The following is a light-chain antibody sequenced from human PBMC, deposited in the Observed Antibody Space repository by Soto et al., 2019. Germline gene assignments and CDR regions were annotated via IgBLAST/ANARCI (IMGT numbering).Light chain of an antibody. Sequence: QSALTQPASVSGSPGQSITISCTGTSNDVGGYDLASWYQHHPGKAPKLMIYEATKRPSGVSDRFSGSKSGNTASLTISALQAEDEADYSCCSFAGGATFVFGGGTKLTVL. CDR1: SNDVGGYDL. J-gene: IGLJ2*01. CDR2: EAT. V-gene: IGLV2-23*02. CDR3: CSFAGGATFV.